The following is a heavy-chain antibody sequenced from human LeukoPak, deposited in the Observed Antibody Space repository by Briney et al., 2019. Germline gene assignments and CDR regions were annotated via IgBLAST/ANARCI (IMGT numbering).Heavy chain of an antibody. CDR2: ISYDGSNE. V-gene: IGHV3-30*18. J-gene: IGHJ5*02. Sequence: GRSLRLSCAASGFTFSNYGMHWVRQAPGKGLEWVAVISYDGSNEYYADSVKGRFTISRDSSKNTLFLQMNSLRAEDTAVYYCAKDRVPYCGGDCYSVIDPWGRGTLVTVSS. CDR1: GFTFSNYG. CDR3: AKDRVPYCGGDCYSVIDP. D-gene: IGHD2-21*02.